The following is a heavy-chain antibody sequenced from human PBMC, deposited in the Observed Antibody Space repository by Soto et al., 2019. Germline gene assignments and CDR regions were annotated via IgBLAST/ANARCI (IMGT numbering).Heavy chain of an antibody. V-gene: IGHV1-46*01. CDR2: INPSGGST. CDR3: ARDVGDGLLWCGENQYYGMDV. Sequence: QVQLVQSGAEVKKPGASVKVSCKASGYTFTSYYMHWVRQAPGQGLEWMGIINPSGGSTSYAQKFQGRVTMTRDTSTSTVYMELSSLRSEDTAVYYCARDVGDGLLWCGENQYYGMDVWGQGTTVTVSS. J-gene: IGHJ6*02. CDR1: GYTFTSYY. D-gene: IGHD3-10*01.